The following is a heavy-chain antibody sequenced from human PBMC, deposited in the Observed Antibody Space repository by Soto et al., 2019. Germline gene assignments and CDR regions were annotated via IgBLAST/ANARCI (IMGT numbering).Heavy chain of an antibody. D-gene: IGHD6-6*01. CDR2: IYSGGTT. CDR1: GFTVSSNY. J-gene: IGHJ5*02. V-gene: IGHV3-53*02. CDR3: ARAWWSSSRWFDP. Sequence: EVQLVETGGGLIQPGGSLRLSCEVTGFTVSSNYMSWVRQAPGKGLEWVSVIYSGGTTYSADSVKGRFTTSRDDSKNTLYLKMNSLRAEDTAVYYCARAWWSSSRWFDPWGQGTLVTVSS.